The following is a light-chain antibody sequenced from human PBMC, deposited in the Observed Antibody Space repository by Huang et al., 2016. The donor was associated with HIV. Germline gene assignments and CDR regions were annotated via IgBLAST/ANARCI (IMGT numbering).Light chain of an antibody. Sequence: EILMTQSPATLSVSPGERATLACRASQSVSSNLAWYHQKPGQAPRLLIHGACTRATGIPVRFSGSGSGTEFTLTINSLQSEDFAVYFCQQYNIWPWTFGQGTKVEIK. J-gene: IGKJ1*01. CDR3: QQYNIWPWT. CDR1: QSVSSN. CDR2: GAC. V-gene: IGKV3-15*01.